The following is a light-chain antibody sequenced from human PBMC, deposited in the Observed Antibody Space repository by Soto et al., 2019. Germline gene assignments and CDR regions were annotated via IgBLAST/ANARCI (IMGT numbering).Light chain of an antibody. CDR3: CSFAGSYSYV. J-gene: IGLJ1*01. V-gene: IGLV2-11*01. Sequence: QSLLTQPRSVSASPGQSVTISCTGTSSDVGRYDYVSWYQQHPGKAPKLIVYDVTERPSGVPDRFSGSKSGNTASLTISGLQAEDEADYSGCSFAGSYSYVVGTGTKVTVL. CDR1: SSDVGRYDY. CDR2: DVT.